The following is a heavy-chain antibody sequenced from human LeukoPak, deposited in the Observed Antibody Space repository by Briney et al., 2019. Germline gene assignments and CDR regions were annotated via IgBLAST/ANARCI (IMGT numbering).Heavy chain of an antibody. CDR3: ASRSSGGGAYGMDV. Sequence: GGSLRLSCAASGFTFSSYSMNWVRQAPGKGLEWVSSISSSSSYIYYADSVKGRFTISRDNAKNSLYLQMNSLRAEDTAVYYCASRSSGGGAYGMDVWGQGTTVTVSS. CDR2: ISSSSSYI. CDR1: GFTFSSYS. J-gene: IGHJ6*02. D-gene: IGHD2-15*01. V-gene: IGHV3-21*01.